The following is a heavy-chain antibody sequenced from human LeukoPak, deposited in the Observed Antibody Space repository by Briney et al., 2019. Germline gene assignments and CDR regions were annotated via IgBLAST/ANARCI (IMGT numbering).Heavy chain of an antibody. D-gene: IGHD3-22*01. CDR3: ARVGDSSGYWRYYFDY. CDR2: INPNSGGT. V-gene: IGHV1-2*02. Sequence: ASVKVSCKASGYTFTGYYMHWVRQAPGQGLEWMGWINPNSGGTNYAQKFQGRVTMTRDTSISTAYMELSRLRSDDTAVYYCARVGDSSGYWRYYFDYWGQGTLVTVSS. J-gene: IGHJ4*02. CDR1: GYTFTGYY.